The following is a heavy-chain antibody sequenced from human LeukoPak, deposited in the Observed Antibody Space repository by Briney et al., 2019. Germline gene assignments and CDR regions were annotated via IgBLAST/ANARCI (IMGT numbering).Heavy chain of an antibody. CDR3: ARRYVWFDP. V-gene: IGHV4-39*01. CDR1: GGSISSSSYY. CDR2: IYYSGST. D-gene: IGHD5-12*01. J-gene: IGHJ5*02. Sequence: SETLSLXCTVSGGSISSSSYYWGWIRQPPGKGLEWIGSIYYSGSTYYNPSLKSRVTISVDTSKNQFSLKLSSVTAADTAVYYCARRYVWFDPWGQGTLVTVSS.